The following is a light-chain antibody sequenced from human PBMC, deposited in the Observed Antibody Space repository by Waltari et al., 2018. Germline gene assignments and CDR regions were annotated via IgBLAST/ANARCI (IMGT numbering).Light chain of an antibody. CDR1: SSIIRGNY. J-gene: IGLJ3*02. CDR3: GTWDNSLTGQWV. V-gene: IGLV1-51*02. Sequence: QLVLTQTPSVSAAPGQKVTISCSGNSSIIRGNYVSWYQQFPGAAPRLLFYENMPRPSGIPDRFTGTKSGTSATLDITGLETGDEADYYCGTWDNSLTGQWVFGGGTRLTVL. CDR2: ENM.